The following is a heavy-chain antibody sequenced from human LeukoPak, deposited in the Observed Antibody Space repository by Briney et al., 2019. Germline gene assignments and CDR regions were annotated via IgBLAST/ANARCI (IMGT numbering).Heavy chain of an antibody. CDR2: IYLSAST. CDR3: SLSSTMTAYSFDV. CDR1: GGSLRSYY. V-gene: IGHV4-4*07. Sequence: SETLSLTRTVSGGSLRSYYCSWIRQSAGKGLECIGRIYLSASTNYNPSLESRVTMSVDTSKNQVSLRLSSVTAADTAIYYCSLSSTMTAYSFDVWGPGTQVTVFS. J-gene: IGHJ4*02. D-gene: IGHD5/OR15-5a*01.